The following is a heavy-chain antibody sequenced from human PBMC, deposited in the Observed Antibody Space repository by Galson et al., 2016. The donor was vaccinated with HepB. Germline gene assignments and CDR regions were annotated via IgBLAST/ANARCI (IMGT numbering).Heavy chain of an antibody. CDR1: GFTFYTYS. D-gene: IGHD1-26*01. CDR2: ISPSSRYI. V-gene: IGHV3-21*01. J-gene: IGHJ4*02. Sequence: SLRLSCAASGFTFYTYSINWVRQAPGKGLAWVSSISPSSRYIYYADSLKGRFTISRDDAKNSLFLQMNNLRAEDTAVYYCARLAGYGGGYYFDFWGQGTLVTVSS. CDR3: ARLAGYGGGYYFDF.